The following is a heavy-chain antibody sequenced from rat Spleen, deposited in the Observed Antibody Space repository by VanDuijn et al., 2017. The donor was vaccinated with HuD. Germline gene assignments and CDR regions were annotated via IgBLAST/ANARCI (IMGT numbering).Heavy chain of an antibody. D-gene: IGHD1-7*01. CDR3: VRHDDY. CDR2: ISTSGGST. Sequence: EVQLVESGGGLVQPGRSMKLSCAASGFTFSGFPMAWVRQAPTEGLEWVASISTSGGSTYYRDSVKGRFTISRDNAKSTLYLQMDSLRSEDTATYYCVRHDDYWGQGVMVTVPS. J-gene: IGHJ2*01. V-gene: IGHV5-46*01. CDR1: GFTFSGFP.